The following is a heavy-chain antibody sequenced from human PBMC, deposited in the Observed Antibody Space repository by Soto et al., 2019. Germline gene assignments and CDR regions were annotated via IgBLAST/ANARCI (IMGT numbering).Heavy chain of an antibody. CDR1: GGTFSSYT. V-gene: IGHV1-69*02. D-gene: IGHD2-15*01. CDR2: IIPILGIA. Sequence: QVQLVRSGAEVKKPGSSVKVSCKASGGTFSSYTISWVRQAPGQGLEWMGRIIPILGIANYAQKFQGRVTITADKSTSTAYMELSSLRSEDTAVYYCAKPVVAASAEYFQHWGQGTLVTVSS. J-gene: IGHJ1*01. CDR3: AKPVVAASAEYFQH.